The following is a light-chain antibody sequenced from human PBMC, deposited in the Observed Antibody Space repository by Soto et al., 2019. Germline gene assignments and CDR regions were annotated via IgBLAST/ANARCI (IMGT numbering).Light chain of an antibody. J-gene: IGLJ1*01. CDR2: LNSDGSH. CDR3: QTWGTGIHV. V-gene: IGLV4-69*01. CDR1: SGHSSYA. Sequence: QPVLTQSPSASASLGASVNLTCTLSSGHSSYAIAWHQQQPEKGPRYLMKLNSDGSHSKGDGIPDRFSGSSSGAERYLIISSLQSEDEADYYCQTWGTGIHVFGTGTKVTVL.